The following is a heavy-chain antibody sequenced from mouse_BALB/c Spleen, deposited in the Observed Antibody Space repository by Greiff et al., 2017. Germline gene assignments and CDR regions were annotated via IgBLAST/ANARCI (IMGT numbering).Heavy chain of an antibody. CDR3: ARWGDGDY. D-gene: IGHD3-3*01. CDR2: INPSTGYT. Sequence: QVQLKQSGAELAKPGASVKMSCKASGYTFTSYWMHWVKQRPGQGLEWIGYINPSTGYTEYNQKFKDKATLTADKSSSTAYMQLSSLTSEDSAVYYCARWGDGDYWGQGTTLTVSS. J-gene: IGHJ2*01. CDR1: GYTFTSYW. V-gene: IGHV1-7*01.